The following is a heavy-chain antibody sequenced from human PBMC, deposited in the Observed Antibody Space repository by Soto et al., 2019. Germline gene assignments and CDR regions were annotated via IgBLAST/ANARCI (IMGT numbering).Heavy chain of an antibody. J-gene: IGHJ4*02. CDR2: INPNSGAT. CDR3: APHYPDSSGYFDH. D-gene: IGHD3-22*01. CDR1: GYMFTGNY. Sequence: ASVKVSCKASGYMFTGNYMHWVRQAPGQGLEYMGWINPNSGATNYAQKFQGRVTMTWDTSISTAYVELSRLRSDDTAVYYCAPHYPDSSGYFDHWGQGTLVTVYS. V-gene: IGHV1-2*02.